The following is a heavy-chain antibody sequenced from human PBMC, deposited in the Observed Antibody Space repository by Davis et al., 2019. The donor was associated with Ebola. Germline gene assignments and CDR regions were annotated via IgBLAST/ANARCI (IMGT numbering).Heavy chain of an antibody. CDR2: ISSSSSYI. D-gene: IGHD1-7*01. CDR3: ARDSNWNYRQVDY. V-gene: IGHV3-21*01. CDR1: GFTFSSYS. Sequence: GESLKISCAASGFTFSSYSMNWVRQAPGKGLEWVSSISSSSSYIYYADSVKGRFTISRDNAKNSLYLQMNSLRDEDTAVYYCARDSNWNYRQVDYWGQGTLVTVSS. J-gene: IGHJ4*02.